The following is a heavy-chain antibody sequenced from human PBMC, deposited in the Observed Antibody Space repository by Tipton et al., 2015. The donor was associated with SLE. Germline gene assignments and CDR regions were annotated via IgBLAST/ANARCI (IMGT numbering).Heavy chain of an antibody. V-gene: IGHV3-30*02. CDR2: VRFDGSDT. D-gene: IGHD6-19*01. CDR1: GFNFSSYG. J-gene: IGHJ6*02. CDR3: AKGSGWYEDDGMDV. Sequence: SLRLSCAASGFNFSSYGMHWVRQAPGKGLEWVAFVRFDGSDTYYGDSVKGRFSISRDNSKNTLYLQMNSLRAEDTAVYCCAKGSGWYEDDGMDVWGQGTTVTVSS.